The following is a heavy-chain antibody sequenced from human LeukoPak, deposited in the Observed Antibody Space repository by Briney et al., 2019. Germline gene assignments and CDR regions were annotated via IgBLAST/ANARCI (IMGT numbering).Heavy chain of an antibody. Sequence: PGGSLRLSCAVSGFTFSSYEMNWVRQAPGKGLEWVSYISSSGSTIYYADSVKGRFTISRDNAKNSLYLQMNSLRDEDTAVYYCARILGLTLDYWGQGALVTVSS. CDR3: ARILGLTLDY. D-gene: IGHD1-14*01. J-gene: IGHJ4*02. CDR2: ISSSGSTI. CDR1: GFTFSSYE. V-gene: IGHV3-48*03.